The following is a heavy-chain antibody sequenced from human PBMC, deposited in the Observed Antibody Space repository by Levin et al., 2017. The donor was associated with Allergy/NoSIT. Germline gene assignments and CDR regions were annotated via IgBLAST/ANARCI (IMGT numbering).Heavy chain of an antibody. CDR3: ARIGYGVAPGSRGMDV. CDR2: IDWDDDK. Sequence: SGPTLVKPTQTLTLTCTFSGFSLSTSGMCVSWIRQPPGKALEWLARIDWDDDKYYSTSLKTRLTISKDTSKNQVVLTMTNMDPVDTATYYWARIGYGVAPGSRGMDVWGQGTTVTVSS. D-gene: IGHD6-13*01. V-gene: IGHV2-70*11. CDR1: GFSLSTSGMC. J-gene: IGHJ6*02.